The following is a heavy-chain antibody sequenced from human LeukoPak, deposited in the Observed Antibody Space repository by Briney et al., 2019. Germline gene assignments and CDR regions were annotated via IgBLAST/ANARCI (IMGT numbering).Heavy chain of an antibody. Sequence: PGGSLRLSCAASGFSFDDYGMSWVRQVPGKGLEWVSGMNWNGGSTSYTDSVKGRFTISRDNAKNTLSLQMNNLRAEDTGVYYCARDSHLWSIDEWGQGSLVTVSS. J-gene: IGHJ4*02. D-gene: IGHD5-18*01. CDR3: ARDSHLWSIDE. V-gene: IGHV3-20*04. CDR1: GFSFDDYG. CDR2: MNWNGGST.